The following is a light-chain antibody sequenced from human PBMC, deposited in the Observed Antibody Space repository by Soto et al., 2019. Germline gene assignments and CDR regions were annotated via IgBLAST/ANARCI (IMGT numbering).Light chain of an antibody. J-gene: IGKJ2*01. CDR2: GAS. CDR3: QQYDSSPVT. V-gene: IGKV3-20*01. Sequence: ENVLTQSPGTLSLSPGERATLSCRASQSVSSSYLTWYQQKPGQAPRPLIYGASSRATDIPDRFSGSGSGTDFTLTISRLEPEDFAVYYCQQYDSSPVTFGQGTKLEIK. CDR1: QSVSSSY.